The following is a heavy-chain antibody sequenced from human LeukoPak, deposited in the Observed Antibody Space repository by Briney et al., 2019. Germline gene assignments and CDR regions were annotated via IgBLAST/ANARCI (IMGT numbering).Heavy chain of an antibody. V-gene: IGHV1-18*01. CDR1: GYTFTSYG. J-gene: IGHJ5*02. D-gene: IGHD3-10*01. Sequence: ASVTVSCTASGYTFTSYGISWVRQAPGQGLEWMGWISAYNGNTNYAQKLQGRVAMTTDTSTSTAYMELRSLRSDDTAVYYCARDQYGSGSYSYNWFNPWGQGTLVTVSS. CDR3: ARDQYGSGSYSYNWFNP. CDR2: ISAYNGNT.